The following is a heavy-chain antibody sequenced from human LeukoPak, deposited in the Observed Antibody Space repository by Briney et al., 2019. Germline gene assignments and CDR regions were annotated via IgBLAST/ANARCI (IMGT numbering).Heavy chain of an antibody. D-gene: IGHD7-27*01. CDR1: GYTFTSYA. Sequence: GASVKVSCKASGYTFTSYAMHWVRQAPGQRLEWMGWINAGNGNTKYSQKFQGRVTIIRDTSASTAYMELSSLRSEDTAVYYCAGGRDHDWGDAFDIWGQGTMVTVSS. J-gene: IGHJ3*02. CDR2: INAGNGNT. V-gene: IGHV1-3*01. CDR3: AGGRDHDWGDAFDI.